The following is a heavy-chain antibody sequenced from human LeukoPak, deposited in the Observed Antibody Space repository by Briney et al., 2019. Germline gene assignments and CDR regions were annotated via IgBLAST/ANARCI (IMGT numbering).Heavy chain of an antibody. J-gene: IGHJ1*01. CDR3: AKWSGRTHYYDSSGYYYGYFQH. CDR1: GSTFSSYA. CDR2: ISSSSDST. D-gene: IGHD3-22*01. V-gene: IGHV3-23*01. Sequence: GVSLSLSAAASGSTFSSYAMRWVRQAPGKVLEWVSAISSSSDSTYYADSVKGRFTISRDNSKNTLYLQMNSLRAEDTAVYYCAKWSGRTHYYDSSGYYYGYFQHWGQGTLVTVSS.